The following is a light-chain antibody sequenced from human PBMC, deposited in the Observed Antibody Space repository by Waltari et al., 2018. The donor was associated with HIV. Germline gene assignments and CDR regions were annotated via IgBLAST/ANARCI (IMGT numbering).Light chain of an antibody. CDR3: QSYDSTTWV. V-gene: IGLV6-57*03. CDR2: EDN. CDR1: TGTIANHY. J-gene: IGLJ3*02. Sequence: NFMLTQPHSVSESPGKTVTISCTRTTGTIANHYVQWYQQRPGSAPTNFIYEDNQRPSGVPDRFSGSIDRSSNSASLTISGLKTEDEADYYCQSYDSTTWVFGGGTKLTVL.